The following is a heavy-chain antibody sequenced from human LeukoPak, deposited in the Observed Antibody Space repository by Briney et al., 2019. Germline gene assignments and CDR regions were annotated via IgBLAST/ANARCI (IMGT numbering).Heavy chain of an antibody. V-gene: IGHV3-30*02. CDR2: IRSDGYHT. CDR1: GFTVSNNY. D-gene: IGHD1-26*01. J-gene: IGHJ4*02. CDR3: AKPSGSGVDY. Sequence: GGSLRLSCAASGFTVSNNYMSWVRQAPGKGLEWVAFIRSDGYHTYYTDSVKGRFIITRDNFKNTLYLQMNSLRLEDMAVYYCAKPSGSGVDYWGRGTRVTVSS.